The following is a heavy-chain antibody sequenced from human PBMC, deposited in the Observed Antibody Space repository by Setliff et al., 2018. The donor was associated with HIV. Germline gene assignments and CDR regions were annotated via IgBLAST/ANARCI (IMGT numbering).Heavy chain of an antibody. CDR2: INPHSGGT. CDR3: ARDWRLRYFDWLYSGMDV. J-gene: IGHJ6*02. CDR1: GYTFTGYY. D-gene: IGHD3-9*01. V-gene: IGHV1-2*02. Sequence: ASVKVSCKASGYTFTGYYIHWVRQAPGQGLEWIGWINPHSGGTNYAQKFQGRVTMTRDTSISTAYMELSRLRSDDTAVYYCARDWRLRYFDWLYSGMDVWGQGTTVTVSS.